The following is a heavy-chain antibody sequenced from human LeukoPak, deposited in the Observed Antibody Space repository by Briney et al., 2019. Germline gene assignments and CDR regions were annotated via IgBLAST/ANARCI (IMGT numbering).Heavy chain of an antibody. CDR3: AEDLGVLRPYYFDY. V-gene: IGHV3-23*01. Sequence: SGGSLRLSCAASGFTFSSYAMSWVRQAPGKGLEWVSAISGSGGSTYYADSVKGRFTISRDNSKNTLYLQMNSLRAEDTAVYYCAEDLGVLRPYYFDYWGQGTLVTVSS. CDR2: ISGSGGST. CDR1: GFTFSSYA. J-gene: IGHJ4*02. D-gene: IGHD3-16*01.